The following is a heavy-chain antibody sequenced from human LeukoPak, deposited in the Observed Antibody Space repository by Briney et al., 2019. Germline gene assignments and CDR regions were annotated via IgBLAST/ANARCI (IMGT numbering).Heavy chain of an antibody. CDR1: GYTFTGYY. J-gene: IGHJ6*03. CDR3: AGDYGDSTYFYYYMDV. CDR2: IIPVFGTA. Sequence: ASVKVSCKASGYTFTGYYMHWVRQAPGQGLEWMGGIIPVFGTANYAQKFQGRVTITADKSTSTAYMELSSLRSEDTAVYYCAGDYGDSTYFYYYMDVWGKGTTVTVSS. D-gene: IGHD4-17*01. V-gene: IGHV1-69*06.